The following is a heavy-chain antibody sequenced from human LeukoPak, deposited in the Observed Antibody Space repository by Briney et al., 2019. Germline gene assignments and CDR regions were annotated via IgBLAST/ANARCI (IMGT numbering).Heavy chain of an antibody. Sequence: ASVKISCKASGYTFTSYYMHWVRQAPGQGLEWMGLINPSGGSTRYAQKFQGRVTVTRDTSTSTLYMEVSSPRSQDTAVYYCARWSYYDSSGYFVGAFDIWGQGTMVTVSS. V-gene: IGHV1-46*01. J-gene: IGHJ3*02. CDR3: ARWSYYDSSGYFVGAFDI. CDR2: INPSGGST. D-gene: IGHD3-22*01. CDR1: GYTFTSYY.